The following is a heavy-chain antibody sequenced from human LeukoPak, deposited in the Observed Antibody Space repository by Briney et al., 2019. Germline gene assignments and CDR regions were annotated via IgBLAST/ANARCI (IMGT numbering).Heavy chain of an antibody. Sequence: PSETLSLTCTVSGDSITNSNYFWGWIRQPPGQGLEWIGEVFYNGNTHYNPSLKSRVIISTDTSKNQFSQTLTAVTASDTAIYYCARRSPLVVVTAAHYYDYWGQGTLVTVSS. D-gene: IGHD2-21*02. CDR2: VFYNGNT. CDR1: GDSITNSNYF. J-gene: IGHJ4*02. CDR3: ARRSPLVVVTAAHYYDY. V-gene: IGHV4-39*01.